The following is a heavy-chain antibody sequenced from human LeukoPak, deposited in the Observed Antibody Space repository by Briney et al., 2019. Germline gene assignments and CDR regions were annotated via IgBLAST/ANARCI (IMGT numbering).Heavy chain of an antibody. Sequence: GGSLRLSCAASGFTFSNYSMNWVRQAPGKGLEWVSSISSSSSYIYYADSVKGRFTISRDNAKNSLYLQMNSLRAEDTAVYYCARDKEAQSSSWPHYFDYWGQGTLVTVSS. CDR3: ARDKEAQSSSWPHYFDY. CDR2: ISSSSSYI. V-gene: IGHV3-21*01. D-gene: IGHD6-13*01. J-gene: IGHJ4*02. CDR1: GFTFSNYS.